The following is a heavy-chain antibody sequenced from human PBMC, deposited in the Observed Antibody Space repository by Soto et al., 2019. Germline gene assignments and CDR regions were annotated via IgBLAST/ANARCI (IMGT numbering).Heavy chain of an antibody. D-gene: IGHD2-2*02. V-gene: IGHV1-69*12. CDR2: IITIVGTA. CDR3: ATHEIGHCISASSYKGGYYYGMDV. J-gene: IGHJ6*02. Sequence: QVQLVQSGAEVKKPGSSVKASCKASGGTFSSYAISWVRQAPGQGLEWMVGIITIVGTADYAQKFQGRVTITADESTSTAYMELSSLRFEDTAMYYCATHEIGHCISASSYKGGYYYGMDVWGQGTTITVSS. CDR1: GGTFSSYA.